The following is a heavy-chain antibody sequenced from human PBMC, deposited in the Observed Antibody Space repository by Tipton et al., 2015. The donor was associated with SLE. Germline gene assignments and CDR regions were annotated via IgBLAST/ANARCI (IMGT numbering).Heavy chain of an antibody. V-gene: IGHV4-31*03. CDR2: IYHRGNT. J-gene: IGHJ4*02. D-gene: IGHD5-12*01. CDR1: GDSISGNDYY. CDR3: ARGGVGGYDYFDY. Sequence: LRLSCTVSGDSISGNDYYWTWIRHHPGKGLEWIGHIYHRGNTHYNPSLKSRVTMSKDTSKNQFSLKLTSVTAADTAMYYCARGGVGGYDYFDYWGQGTLVTVSS.